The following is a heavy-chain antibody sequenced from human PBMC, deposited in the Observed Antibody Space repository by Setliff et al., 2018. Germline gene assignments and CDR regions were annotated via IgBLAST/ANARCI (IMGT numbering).Heavy chain of an antibody. D-gene: IGHD6-6*01. CDR3: ARWTARAVDY. CDR1: GFTFSNHW. J-gene: IGHJ4*02. V-gene: IGHV3-7*03. CDR2: IKQDGSDK. Sequence: GGSLRLSCAASGFTFSNHWMTWVRQAPGKGLEWVANIKQDGSDKYYVGSVKGRFTISRDNAKNSLYLQMSSLRAEDTAVYYCARWTARAVDYWGQGTLVTVSS.